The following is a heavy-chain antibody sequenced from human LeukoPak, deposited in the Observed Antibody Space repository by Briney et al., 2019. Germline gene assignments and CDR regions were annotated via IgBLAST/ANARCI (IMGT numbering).Heavy chain of an antibody. J-gene: IGHJ1*01. CDR2: INPNSGGT. CDR3: ARGLEYSSPPFQH. D-gene: IGHD6-6*01. CDR1: GYTFTGYY. Sequence: ASVKVSCKASGYTFTGYYMHWVRQAPGQGLEWMGWINPNSGGTNYAQKFQGWVTMTRDTSISTAYMELSRLRSDDTAVYYCARGLEYSSPPFQHWGQGTLVTVSS. V-gene: IGHV1-2*04.